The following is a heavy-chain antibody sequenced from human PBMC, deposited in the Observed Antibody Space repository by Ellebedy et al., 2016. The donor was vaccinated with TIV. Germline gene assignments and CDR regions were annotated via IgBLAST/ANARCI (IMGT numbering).Heavy chain of an antibody. D-gene: IGHD1-26*01. Sequence: SETLSLTCAVYGGSFSSYYWSWIRQPPGKGLEWIGYIYYSGSTNYNPSLKSRVTISVDTSKNQFSLKLSSVTAADTAVYYCARVYSGSYYYYYMDVWGKGTTVTVSS. CDR2: IYYSGST. J-gene: IGHJ6*03. CDR3: ARVYSGSYYYYYMDV. V-gene: IGHV4-59*01. CDR1: GGSFSSYY.